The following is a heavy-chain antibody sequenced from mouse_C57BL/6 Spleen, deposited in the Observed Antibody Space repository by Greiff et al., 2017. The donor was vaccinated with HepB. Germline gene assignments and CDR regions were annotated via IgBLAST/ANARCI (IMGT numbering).Heavy chain of an antibody. J-gene: IGHJ4*01. CDR1: GYAFSSSW. V-gene: IGHV1-82*01. Sequence: QVQLQQSGPELVKPGASVKISCKASGYAFSSSWMNWVKQRPGKGLEWIGRIYPGDGDTNYNGKFKGKATLTADKSSSTAYMQLSSLTSEDSAVYFCANYYGSLLYAMDYWGQGTSVTVSS. CDR2: IYPGDGDT. CDR3: ANYYGSLLYAMDY. D-gene: IGHD1-1*01.